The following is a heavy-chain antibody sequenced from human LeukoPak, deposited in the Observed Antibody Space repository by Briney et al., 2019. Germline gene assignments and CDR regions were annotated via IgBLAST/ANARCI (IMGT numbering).Heavy chain of an antibody. D-gene: IGHD2-15*01. CDR1: GFTFSKYW. CDR2: INTDGTVT. J-gene: IGHJ4*02. CDR3: AREVGPLDY. Sequence: GESLRLSCAASGFTFSKYWMLWVRQAPGKGLESVSRINTDGTVTTYADSVKGRFTISRDNAKNSLYLQMNSLRAEDTAVYYCAREVGPLDYWGQGTLVTVSS. V-gene: IGHV3-74*01.